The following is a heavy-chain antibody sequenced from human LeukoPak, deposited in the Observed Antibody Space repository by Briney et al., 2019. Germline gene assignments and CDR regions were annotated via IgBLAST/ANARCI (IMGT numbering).Heavy chain of an antibody. D-gene: IGHD2-21*02. CDR1: GLTFSGSD. J-gene: IGHJ5*02. Sequence: GGSLRLSCAASGLTFSGSDIHWVRQASGKGLEWVGRISTKAENYAPVFAASMKGRFTISRDESTNTVCLQMDTLKAEDTAMYYYAPYMTATTIGGGWYDPWGQGTLVTVSS. CDR2: ISTKAENYAP. V-gene: IGHV3-73*01. CDR3: APYMTATTIGGGWYDP.